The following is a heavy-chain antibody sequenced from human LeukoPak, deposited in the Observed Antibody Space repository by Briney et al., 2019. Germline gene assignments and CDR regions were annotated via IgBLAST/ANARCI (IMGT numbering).Heavy chain of an antibody. J-gene: IGHJ4*02. D-gene: IGHD2-2*01. CDR2: IYHSGST. CDR3: AINGTSGYFDY. Sequence: SGTLSLTCAVSGYSISSAYYWGWIRQPPGKGLEWIGSIYHSGSTHYNPSLKSRVTISVDTSKNQFSLKLSSVTAADTAVYYCAINGTSGYFDYWGQGTLVTVSS. CDR1: GYSISSAYY. V-gene: IGHV4-38-2*01.